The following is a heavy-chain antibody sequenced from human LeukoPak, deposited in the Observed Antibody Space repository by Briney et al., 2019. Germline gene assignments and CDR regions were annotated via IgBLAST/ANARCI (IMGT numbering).Heavy chain of an antibody. Sequence: SETLSLTCTVSGGSISSYYWSWIRQPPGKGLEWIGYIYYSGSTNYNPSLKSRVTISVDTSKNQFSLKLSSVTAADTAVYYCARGLVVSVARGIDYWGQGTLVTVPS. J-gene: IGHJ4*02. CDR3: ARGLVVSVARGIDY. D-gene: IGHD2-15*01. CDR1: GGSISSYY. CDR2: IYYSGST. V-gene: IGHV4-59*12.